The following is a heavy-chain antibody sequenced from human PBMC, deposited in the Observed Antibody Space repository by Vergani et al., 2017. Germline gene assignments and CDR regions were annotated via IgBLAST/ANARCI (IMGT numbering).Heavy chain of an antibody. CDR2: ISGSGGST. J-gene: IGHJ3*02. CDR1: GFTFSSYA. Sequence: EVQLLESGGGLVQPGGSLRLSCAASGFTFSSYAMSWVRQAPGKGLEWVSAISGSGGSTYYADSVKGRFTISRDNSKNTLYLQMNSLRAEDKAVYYCAREGYYDSSGYDAFDIWGQGTMVTVSS. D-gene: IGHD3-22*01. V-gene: IGHV3-23*01. CDR3: AREGYYDSSGYDAFDI.